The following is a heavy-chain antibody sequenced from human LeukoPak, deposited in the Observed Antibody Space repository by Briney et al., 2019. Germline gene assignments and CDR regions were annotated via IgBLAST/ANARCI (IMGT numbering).Heavy chain of an antibody. CDR3: ARVVRYCDFWSGPLDAFDI. V-gene: IGHV4-30-4*08. D-gene: IGHD3-3*01. CDR2: SYYSGST. Sequence: SQTLSLSCTVSGGSISSGDYYWSWIRQPPGKGLKWIEYSYYSGSTYYNPSLKSRVTISVDTSKNQFSLKLSSVTAADTAVYYCARVVRYCDFWSGPLDAFDIWGQGTMVTVSS. CDR1: GGSISSGDYY. J-gene: IGHJ3*02.